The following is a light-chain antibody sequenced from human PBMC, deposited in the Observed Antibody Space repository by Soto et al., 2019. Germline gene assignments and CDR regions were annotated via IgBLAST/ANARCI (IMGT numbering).Light chain of an antibody. Sequence: QSALTQPASVSGSPGQSITISCTGTSSDVGGYKLVSWYQQHPGAAPKLIIYEGSKRPSGVSIRFSASRSGNTASLTISGLQAEDEADYYCCSYGGSSTYVFGPGTKLTVL. J-gene: IGLJ1*01. CDR2: EGS. V-gene: IGLV2-23*01. CDR1: SSDVGGYKL. CDR3: CSYGGSSTYV.